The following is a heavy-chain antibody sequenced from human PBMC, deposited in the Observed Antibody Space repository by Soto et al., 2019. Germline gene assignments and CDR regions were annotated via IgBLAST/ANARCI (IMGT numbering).Heavy chain of an antibody. V-gene: IGHV4-30-2*01. CDR2: IYHSGST. J-gene: IGHJ3*02. Sequence: QLQLQESGSGLVKPSQTLSLTCAVSGGSISSGGYSWSWIRQPPGKGLEWIGYIYHSGSTYYNPSLKGRVTISVDRSKNQSSLKLGSVTAADTAVYYCARATGVADDAFDIWGQGTMVTVSS. CDR3: ARATGVADDAFDI. D-gene: IGHD7-27*01. CDR1: GGSISSGGYS.